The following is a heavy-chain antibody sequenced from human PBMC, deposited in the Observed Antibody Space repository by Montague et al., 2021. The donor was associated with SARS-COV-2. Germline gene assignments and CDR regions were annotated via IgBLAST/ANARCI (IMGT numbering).Heavy chain of an antibody. Sequence: SETLSLTCTVSGDSVSNDRYYWGWNRQSPGKGLEWIGTIYFLGNTYYSPTLKSRVTMSVDTSKNQLSLRPTTVAASDTAIYYCARTAMIRGVFTSWFDPWGQGTLVTVSS. CDR1: GDSVSNDRYY. CDR3: ARTAMIRGVFTSWFDP. D-gene: IGHD3-10*01. V-gene: IGHV4-39*01. CDR2: IYFLGNT. J-gene: IGHJ5*02.